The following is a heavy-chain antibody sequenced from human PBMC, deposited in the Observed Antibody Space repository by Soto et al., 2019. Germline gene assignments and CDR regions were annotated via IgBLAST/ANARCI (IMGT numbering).Heavy chain of an antibody. D-gene: IGHD4-17*01. V-gene: IGHV1-46*01. CDR2: INPSGGST. CDR3: ARDTLPPHYGVHYYYYGMDV. Sequence: ASVKVSCKASGYTFTSYYMHWVRQVPGQGLEWMGIINPSGGSTSYAQKFQGRVTMTRDTSTNTVYMELSSLRSEDTAVYYCARDTLPPHYGVHYYYYGMDVWGQGTTVTVSS. CDR1: GYTFTSYY. J-gene: IGHJ6*02.